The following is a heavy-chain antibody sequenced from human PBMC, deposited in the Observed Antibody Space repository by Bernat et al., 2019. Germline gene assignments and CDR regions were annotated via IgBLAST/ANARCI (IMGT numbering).Heavy chain of an antibody. CDR2: IKSKTDGGTT. CDR1: GFTFSNAW. D-gene: IGHD3-22*01. J-gene: IGHJ4*02. CDR3: TTDYYDSSGYPDFDY. Sequence: EVQLVESGGGLVKPGGSLRLSCAASGFTFSNAWMIWVRQAPGKGLEWVGRIKSKTDGGTTDYAAPVKGRFTISRDDSKNTLYLQMNSLKTEDTAVYYCTTDYYDSSGYPDFDYWGQGTLVTVSS. V-gene: IGHV3-15*07.